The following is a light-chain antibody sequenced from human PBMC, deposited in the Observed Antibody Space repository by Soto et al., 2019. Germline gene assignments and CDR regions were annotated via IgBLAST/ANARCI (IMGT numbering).Light chain of an antibody. CDR2: GNS. CDR3: QSYDTSLSGSYV. V-gene: IGLV1-40*01. Sequence: QSALTQPPSVSGAPGQRVTISCTGSSSNFGAGYDVHWYQQLPGTAPKLLIYGNSNRPSGVPDRFSGSKSGTSASLAITGLQAEDEADYYCQSYDTSLSGSYVFGTGTKVTVL. CDR1: SSNFGAGYD. J-gene: IGLJ1*01.